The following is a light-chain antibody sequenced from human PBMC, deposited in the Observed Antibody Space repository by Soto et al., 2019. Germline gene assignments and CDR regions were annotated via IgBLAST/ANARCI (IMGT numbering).Light chain of an antibody. V-gene: IGLV2-14*01. Sequence: QSALTQPASVSGSPGQSITIPCTGTSSDVGGYNFVSWYQQHPGKAPKLMIYEVSNRPSGVSNRFSGSKSGNTASLTISGLQAEDEADYYCSSNTRSRTYVFGSGTKLTVL. CDR1: SSDVGGYNF. CDR2: EVS. CDR3: SSNTRSRTYV. J-gene: IGLJ1*01.